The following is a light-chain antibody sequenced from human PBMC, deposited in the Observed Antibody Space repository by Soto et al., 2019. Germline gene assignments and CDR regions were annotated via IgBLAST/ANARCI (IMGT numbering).Light chain of an antibody. CDR1: NIGSKS. CDR2: YDS. V-gene: IGLV3-21*04. CDR3: QVWDSSSDHPE. J-gene: IGLJ2*01. Sequence: SSELTQPHSVSVAPGKTARITCGGNNIGSKSVHWYQQKPGQAPVLVIYYDSDRPSGIPERFSGSNSGNTATLTISRVEAGDEADYYCQVWDSSSDHPEFGGGTKVTVL.